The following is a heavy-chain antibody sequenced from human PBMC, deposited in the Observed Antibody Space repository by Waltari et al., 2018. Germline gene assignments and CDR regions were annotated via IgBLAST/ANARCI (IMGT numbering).Heavy chain of an antibody. CDR1: GCSISRSSYY. Sequence: QLQLQESGPGLVKPSDALSLTCTFSGCSISRSSYYWGRLRQPPGKGLEWIGSVYYSGRTYYNPSLKSRVTISVDTYKNQFSLQVSSVAAADTAVYYCARRGKEWLRCRRPEDYWGQGTLVTVSS. CDR3: ARRGKEWLRCRRPEDY. J-gene: IGHJ4*02. CDR2: VYYSGRT. V-gene: IGHV4-39*01. D-gene: IGHD5-12*01.